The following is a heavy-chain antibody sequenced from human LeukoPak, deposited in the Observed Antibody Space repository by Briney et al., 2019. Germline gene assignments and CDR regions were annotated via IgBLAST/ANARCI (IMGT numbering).Heavy chain of an antibody. J-gene: IGHJ4*02. CDR1: GGSISSSGFY. Sequence: TSETLSPTCTVSGGSISSSGFYWGWIRQPPGKGLEWIGSIHYSGSTYYNPSLKSRVTISVDTSKNQFSLKLSSVTAADTAVYYCARDPTANYYYDSSGYYPHYFDYWGQGTLVTVSS. D-gene: IGHD3-22*01. CDR2: IHYSGST. CDR3: ARDPTANYYYDSSGYYPHYFDY. V-gene: IGHV4-39*07.